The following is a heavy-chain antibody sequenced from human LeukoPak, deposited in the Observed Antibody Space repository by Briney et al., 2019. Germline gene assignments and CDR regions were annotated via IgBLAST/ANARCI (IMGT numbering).Heavy chain of an antibody. CDR2: ISGSVGST. D-gene: IGHD6-13*01. J-gene: IGHJ6*03. Sequence: GGSLRLSCAASGFTFSSYAMGWVRQAPGRGLEWVSAISGSVGSTYYADSVKGRFTISRDNSKNTLYLQMNSLRAEDTAVYYCAKDYIAAAAYYYYYMDVWGKGTTVTVSS. CDR1: GFTFSSYA. V-gene: IGHV3-23*01. CDR3: AKDYIAAAAYYYYYMDV.